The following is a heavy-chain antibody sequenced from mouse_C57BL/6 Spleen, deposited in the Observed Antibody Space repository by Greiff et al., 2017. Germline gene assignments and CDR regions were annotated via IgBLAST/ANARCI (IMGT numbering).Heavy chain of an antibody. CDR3: ARRIYYAMDY. CDR2: ISSGSSTI. V-gene: IGHV5-17*01. Sequence: EVKLVESGGGLVKPGGSLKLSCAASGFTFSDYGMHWVRQAPEKGLEWVAYISSGSSTIYYADTVKGRFTISRDNAKNTLFLQMNSLRSEDTAMYYCARRIYYAMDYWGQGTSVTVSS. J-gene: IGHJ4*01. CDR1: GFTFSDYG.